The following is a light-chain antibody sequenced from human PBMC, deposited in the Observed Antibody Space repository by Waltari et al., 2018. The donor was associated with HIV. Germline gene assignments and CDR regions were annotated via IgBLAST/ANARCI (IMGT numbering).Light chain of an antibody. CDR1: SRDIGIYTY. J-gene: IGLJ1*01. CDR2: EVN. V-gene: IGLV2-8*01. CDR3: SSYAGNNNYV. Sequence: QPALTQPPSASGSPGQSVTISCTGTSRDIGIYTYVSWYQQHPGRAPNLLIYEVNKRPSGVPDRFSGSKSANTASLTVSGLQVADEADYYCSSYAGNNNYVFGTGTRVTVL.